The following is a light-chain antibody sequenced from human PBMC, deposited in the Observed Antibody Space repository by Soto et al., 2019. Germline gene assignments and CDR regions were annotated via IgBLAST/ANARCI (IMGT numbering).Light chain of an antibody. CDR2: DAS. CDR3: QQSYNTPWT. CDR1: ESIATW. Sequence: DVHMPQSPSTLSASVGDRVTITCRASESIATWLAGYQQKPGKAPKLLIYDASRLETGVPSRFSGGGSGTEVTLTIRGLQPDDFATYYCQQSYNTPWTFGHGTKVEI. V-gene: IGKV1-5*01. J-gene: IGKJ1*01.